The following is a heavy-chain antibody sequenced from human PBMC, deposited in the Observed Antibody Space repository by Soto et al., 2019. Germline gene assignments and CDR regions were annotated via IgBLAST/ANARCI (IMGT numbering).Heavy chain of an antibody. CDR2: IYYSGST. D-gene: IGHD5-12*01. Sequence: PSEPLSPTCTASGCFISSYCRSLMRQPPGKGLEWIGYIYYSGSTNYNPSLKSRVSISVDTSKNQFSLKLSSVTAADTAVYYCARGGAGGYKISEDVWGQGTTVTVSS. J-gene: IGHJ6*02. V-gene: IGHV4-59*01. CDR3: ARGGAGGYKISEDV. CDR1: GCFISSYC.